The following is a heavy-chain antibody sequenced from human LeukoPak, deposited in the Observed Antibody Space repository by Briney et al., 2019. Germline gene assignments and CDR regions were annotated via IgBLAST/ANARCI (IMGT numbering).Heavy chain of an antibody. Sequence: GASVKVSCKASGYNFTNYDINWVRQATGQGLEWMAWMNPNSANTGYSQKFQGRITVTRDMSTSTAYMELSSLRSEDTAVYYCAVPSNGIVGATGVFDYWGQGTLVTVSS. J-gene: IGHJ4*02. V-gene: IGHV1-8*01. CDR1: GYNFTNYD. CDR3: AVPSNGIVGATGVFDY. CDR2: MNPNSANT. D-gene: IGHD1-26*01.